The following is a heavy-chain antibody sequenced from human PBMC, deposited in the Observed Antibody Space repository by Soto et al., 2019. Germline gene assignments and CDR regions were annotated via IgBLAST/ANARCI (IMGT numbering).Heavy chain of an antibody. D-gene: IGHD3-16*01. V-gene: IGHV3-74*01. CDR1: GFIFRSYW. CDR3: TRDSYDGTYYYGMDV. J-gene: IGHJ6*02. CDR2: INPDGRST. Sequence: EVQLVESGGGLVQPGGSLRLSCAASGFIFRSYWMHWVRQAPGKGLVWVSRINPDGRSTSYADSVKGRFTISRDNAKNTLYLQMNSLRAEDTAVYYCTRDSYDGTYYYGMDVWGQGTTVTVSS.